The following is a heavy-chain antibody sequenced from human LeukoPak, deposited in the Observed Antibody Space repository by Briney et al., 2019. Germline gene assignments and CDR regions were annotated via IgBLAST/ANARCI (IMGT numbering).Heavy chain of an antibody. J-gene: IGHJ4*01. CDR1: GYTFTGYY. CDR2: INPNSGGT. Sequence: ASVKVSCKASGYTFTGYYMHWVRQAPGQGLEWMGWINPNSGGTNYAQKFQGWVTMTRDTSISTAYMELSRLRSDDTAVYYCARDPGISRAAGTLFDYWGQGTLVTVSS. CDR3: ARDPGISRAAGTLFDY. V-gene: IGHV1-2*04. D-gene: IGHD6-13*01.